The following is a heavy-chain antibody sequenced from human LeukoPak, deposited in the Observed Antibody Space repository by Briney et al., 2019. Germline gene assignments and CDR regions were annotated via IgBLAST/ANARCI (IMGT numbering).Heavy chain of an antibody. Sequence: SQTLSLTCAVSGGSITSGGYAWSWIRQPPGKGLEWIGNTYHSGSTNYNPSLKSRVTISVDTSKNQFSLKLSSVTAADTAVYYCARVNDFWSGYYTNWFDPWGQGTLVTVSS. D-gene: IGHD3-3*01. CDR3: ARVNDFWSGYYTNWFDP. CDR2: TYHSGST. J-gene: IGHJ5*02. CDR1: GGSITSGGYA. V-gene: IGHV4-30-2*02.